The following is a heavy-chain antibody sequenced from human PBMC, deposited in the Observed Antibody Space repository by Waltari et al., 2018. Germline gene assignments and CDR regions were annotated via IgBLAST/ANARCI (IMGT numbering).Heavy chain of an antibody. CDR1: GFTFSSSW. Sequence: VQLVESGGGLVQPGGSLRLSCAASGFTFSSSWMSWVRQAPGQGLEWVANINQDGSKKYYLDSVKGRFTISRDNAKNSLYLQMNSLRAEDTAVYYCARDVRLYDFWSGYYTGDAFDIWGQGTMVTVSS. J-gene: IGHJ3*02. CDR3: ARDVRLYDFWSGYYTGDAFDI. D-gene: IGHD3-3*01. V-gene: IGHV3-7*01. CDR2: INQDGSKK.